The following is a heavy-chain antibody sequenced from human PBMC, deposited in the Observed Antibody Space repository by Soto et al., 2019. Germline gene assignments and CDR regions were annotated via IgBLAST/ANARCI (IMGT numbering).Heavy chain of an antibody. CDR3: ARDRGSGWDYYYYGMDV. V-gene: IGHV1-69*01. CDR2: IIPIFGTA. J-gene: IGHJ6*02. D-gene: IGHD6-19*01. Sequence: VKVSCKASGGTFSSYAISWVRQAPGQGLEWMGGIIPIFGTANYAQKFQGRVTITADESTSTAYMELSSLRSEDTAVYYCARDRGSGWDYYYYGMDVWGQGTTVTVSS. CDR1: GGTFSSYA.